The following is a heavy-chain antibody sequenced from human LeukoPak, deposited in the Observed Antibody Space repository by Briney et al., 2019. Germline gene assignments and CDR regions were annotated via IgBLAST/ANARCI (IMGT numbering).Heavy chain of an antibody. Sequence: PSETLSLTCTVSGGSISSYYWSWIRQPPGKDLEWIGYIYYSGSTNYNPSLKSRVTISVDTSKNQFSLKLSSVTAADTAVYYCARVLGTHYYYYAMDVWGKGTTVTVSS. CDR2: IYYSGST. CDR3: ARVLGTHYYYYAMDV. J-gene: IGHJ6*04. CDR1: GGSISSYY. V-gene: IGHV4-59*01. D-gene: IGHD4-23*01.